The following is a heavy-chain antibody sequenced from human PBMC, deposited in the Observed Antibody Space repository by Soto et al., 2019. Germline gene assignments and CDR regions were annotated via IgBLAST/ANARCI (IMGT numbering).Heavy chain of an antibody. CDR2: IYYSGST. CDR1: GGSISSGGYY. D-gene: IGHD3-3*01. Sequence: PSETLSLTCTVSGGSISSGGYYWSWIRQHPGKGLEWIGYIYYSGSTYYNPSLKSRVTISVDTSKNQFSLKLSSVTAADTAVYYCARDRQYYDFWGGYYDYYYYGMDVWGQGTTVTVSS. J-gene: IGHJ6*02. CDR3: ARDRQYYDFWGGYYDYYYYGMDV. V-gene: IGHV4-31*03.